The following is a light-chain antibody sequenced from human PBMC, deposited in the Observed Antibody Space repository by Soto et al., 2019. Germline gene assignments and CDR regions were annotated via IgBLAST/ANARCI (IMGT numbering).Light chain of an antibody. J-gene: IGKJ4*01. CDR1: QSVSSNY. V-gene: IGKV3-20*01. CDR2: GAS. CDR3: QRYGTSLPLT. Sequence: EIVLTQSPGTLSLSPGDRATLSCRASQSVSSNYLAWYQQKPGQAPRLLIYGASSRATGIPDRFSGSGSGTDFTLTISRLEPEDFAVYYCQRYGTSLPLTFGGGTKG.